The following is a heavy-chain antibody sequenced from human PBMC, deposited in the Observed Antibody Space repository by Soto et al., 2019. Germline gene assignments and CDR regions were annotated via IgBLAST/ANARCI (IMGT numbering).Heavy chain of an antibody. V-gene: IGHV1-2*02. J-gene: IGHJ4*02. CDR1: GYTFTGFY. CDR2: LNPNSGGS. CDR3: ARVPSRRYLGEGPLSYFDS. Sequence: QVQLVQSGAEVKKPGASVNVSCKAYGYTFTGFYLHWLRQAPGQGLEWMAWLNPNSGGSKLAQKFQGRVTLTRDTSHYLAHMELRGLRSDDTAVYYCARVPSRRYLGEGPLSYFDSWGQGTLVTVSS. D-gene: IGHD3-9*01.